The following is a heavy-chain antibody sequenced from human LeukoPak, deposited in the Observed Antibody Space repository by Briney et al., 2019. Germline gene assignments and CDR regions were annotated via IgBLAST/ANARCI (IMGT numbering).Heavy chain of an antibody. CDR1: GGSLSSGDYY. Sequence: SETLFLTCTVSGGSLSSGDYYWSWIRQPPGKGLEWIGYIYYSGSTYYHPYLKSRFTISVDTSKNHFSLKLRSVTAADTAVYYCARDRPQWDAGSYSYYYDMDVWGKGTTVTVSS. V-gene: IGHV4-30-4*08. CDR2: IYYSGST. D-gene: IGHD3-10*01. CDR3: ARDRPQWDAGSYSYYYDMDV. J-gene: IGHJ6*03.